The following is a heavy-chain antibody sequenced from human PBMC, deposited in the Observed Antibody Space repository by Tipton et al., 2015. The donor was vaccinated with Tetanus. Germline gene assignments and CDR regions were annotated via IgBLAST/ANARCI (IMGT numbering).Heavy chain of an antibody. J-gene: IGHJ4*02. CDR3: AKDQDYGDYFGVDY. CDR2: ISWDGGST. V-gene: IGHV3-23*01. Sequence: LSLTCAASGFTFRSYAMNWVRQAPGKGLEWVSLISWDGGSTYYADSVKGRFTISRDNSKNTLYLQMNSLRAEDTAVYFCAKDQDYGDYFGVDYWGQGTLVTVSS. CDR1: GFTFRSYA. D-gene: IGHD4-17*01.